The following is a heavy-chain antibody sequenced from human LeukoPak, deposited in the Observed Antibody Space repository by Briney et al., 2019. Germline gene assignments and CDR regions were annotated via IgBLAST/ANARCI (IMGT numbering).Heavy chain of an antibody. CDR3: AKATGTLTN. CDR1: GFTFSSYG. CDR2: IYSGGDT. Sequence: GGSLRLSCAASGFTFSSYGMSWVRQAPGKGLEWVSIIYSGGDTYYADSVKGRFTISRDNSKNTLYLQMNSLTAEDTAIFYCAKATGTLTNWGQGILVTVSS. J-gene: IGHJ4*02. V-gene: IGHV3-23*03. D-gene: IGHD1-1*01.